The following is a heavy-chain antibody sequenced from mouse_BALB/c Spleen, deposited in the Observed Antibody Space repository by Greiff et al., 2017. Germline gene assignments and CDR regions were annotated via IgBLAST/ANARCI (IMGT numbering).Heavy chain of an antibody. J-gene: IGHJ4*01. Sequence: EVQLQQSGPGLVKPSQSLSLTCSVTGYSITSGYYWNWIRQFPGNKLEWMGYISYDGSNNYNPSLKNRISITRDTSKNQFFLKLNSVTTEDTATYYCARVDGYFYAMDYWGQGTSVTVSS. V-gene: IGHV3-6*02. CDR2: ISYDGSN. CDR1: GYSITSGYY. CDR3: ARVDGYFYAMDY. D-gene: IGHD2-3*01.